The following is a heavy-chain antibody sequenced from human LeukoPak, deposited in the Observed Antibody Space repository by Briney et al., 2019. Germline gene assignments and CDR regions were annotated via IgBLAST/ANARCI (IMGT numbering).Heavy chain of an antibody. D-gene: IGHD2-2*01. CDR3: ARSLDRVDDYYYYYYMDV. V-gene: IGHV3-23*01. CDR2: ISGSGDNT. Sequence: GGSLRLSCAASGFTFSTYVMSWVRQAPGKGLEWVSGISGSGDNTYYADSVKGRFTISRDNAKNSLYLQMNSLRAEDTAVYYCARSLDRVDDYYYYYYMDVWGKGTTVTVSS. J-gene: IGHJ6*03. CDR1: GFTFSTYV.